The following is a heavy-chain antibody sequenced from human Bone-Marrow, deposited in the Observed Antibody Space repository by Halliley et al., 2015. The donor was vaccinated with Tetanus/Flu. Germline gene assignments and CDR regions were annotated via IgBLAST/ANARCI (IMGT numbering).Heavy chain of an antibody. D-gene: IGHD3-9*01. J-gene: IGHJ4*02. CDR1: GGSLSNYY. V-gene: IGHV4-59*08. CDR3: ARQGTGHNYFDY. Sequence: TLSLTCTVSGGSLSNYYWGWIRQSPGKGLEWIGYIYYSGSTNSNPSLKSRVTISVDRSENQFSLKLSSVTAADTAVYYCARQGTGHNYFDYWGQGTLVTVSS. CDR2: IYYSGST.